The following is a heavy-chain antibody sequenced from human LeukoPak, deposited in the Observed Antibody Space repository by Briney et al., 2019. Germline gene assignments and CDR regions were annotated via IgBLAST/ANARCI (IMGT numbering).Heavy chain of an antibody. J-gene: IGHJ4*02. D-gene: IGHD2/OR15-2a*01. V-gene: IGHV3-74*01. CDR3: ARDVRGPHDF. Sequence: PGGSLRLSCAASGFTLSNSWMHWVRQAPGESLVWVSRIDPDGNTDYADSVKGRFTISRDNARNTLCLQMNSLRAEDTAVYRCARDVRGPHDFWGQGTLVTVSS. CDR2: IDPDGNT. CDR1: GFTLSNSW.